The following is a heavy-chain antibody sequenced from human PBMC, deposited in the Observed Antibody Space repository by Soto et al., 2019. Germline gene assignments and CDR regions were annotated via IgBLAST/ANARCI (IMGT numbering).Heavy chain of an antibody. CDR3: ARDLRYYYGSGSRKKSYYYYYMDV. CDR2: ISSSSSYI. V-gene: IGHV3-21*01. J-gene: IGHJ6*03. D-gene: IGHD3-10*01. CDR1: GFPFSSYS. Sequence: GGSLRLSCAASGFPFSSYSMNWVRQAPGKGLEWVSSISSSSSYIYYADSVKGRFTISRDNAKNSLYLQMNSLRAEDTAVYYCARDLRYYYGSGSRKKSYYYYYMDVWGKGTTVTVSS.